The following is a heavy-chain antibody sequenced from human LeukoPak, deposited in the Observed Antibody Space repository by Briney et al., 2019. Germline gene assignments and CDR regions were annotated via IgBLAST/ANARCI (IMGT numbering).Heavy chain of an antibody. J-gene: IGHJ5*02. CDR1: GVSISTGRYS. D-gene: IGHD6-25*01. V-gene: IGHV4-30-2*01. CDR3: ARGVSFSSDPWFDP. Sequence: TSATLSLTCAVAGVSISTGRYSWSWIRQPPGKGLEWIGYISHSGNTFYNPSLKSRVTISVDRSKNQFYLKLSSVAAADPAVYYCARGVSFSSDPWFDPWGQGTLVSVSS. CDR2: ISHSGNT.